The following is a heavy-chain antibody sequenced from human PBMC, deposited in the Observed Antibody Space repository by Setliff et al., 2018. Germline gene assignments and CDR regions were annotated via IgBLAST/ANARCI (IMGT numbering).Heavy chain of an antibody. CDR3: ARGIVVVPAALDV. J-gene: IGHJ6*04. D-gene: IGHD2-2*01. CDR2: LSGSGSNT. CDR1: GFSFGSYA. V-gene: IGHV3-23*01. Sequence: GGSLRLSCVASGFSFGSYAMSWVRQAPGKGLEWVSALSGSGSNTFYADSVKGRFTISRDNSKNTLYLQMNSLRAEDTAVYYCARGIVVVPAALDVWGKGTTVTVSS.